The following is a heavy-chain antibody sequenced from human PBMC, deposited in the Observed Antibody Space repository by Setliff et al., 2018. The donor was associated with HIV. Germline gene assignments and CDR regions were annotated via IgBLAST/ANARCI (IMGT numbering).Heavy chain of an antibody. D-gene: IGHD5-18*01. CDR2: MYPGESDI. J-gene: IGHJ3*02. V-gene: IGHV5-51*01. CDR3: ATPLQGYSYGPPGI. CDR1: GYSFTTHW. Sequence: PGESLKISCKGSGYSFTTHWIGWVRQMPGKGLEWMGIMYPGESDIRYNPSFQGQVAISADKSISTAYLQWSSLKASDTAMYYCATPLQGYSYGPPGIWGQGTMVTVSS.